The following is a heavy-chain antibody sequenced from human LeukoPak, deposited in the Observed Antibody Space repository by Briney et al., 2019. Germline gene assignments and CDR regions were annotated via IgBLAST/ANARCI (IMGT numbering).Heavy chain of an antibody. J-gene: IGHJ2*01. Sequence: SETLSLTCAVYGGSFSGYYWSWIRQPPGKGLEWIGEINHSGSTNYNPSLKSRVTISVDTSKNQFSLKLSSVTAADTAVYYCARHDYGDYTSSWYFDLWGRGTLVTVSS. CDR3: ARHDYGDYTSSWYFDL. V-gene: IGHV4-34*01. CDR1: GGSFSGYY. D-gene: IGHD4-17*01. CDR2: INHSGST.